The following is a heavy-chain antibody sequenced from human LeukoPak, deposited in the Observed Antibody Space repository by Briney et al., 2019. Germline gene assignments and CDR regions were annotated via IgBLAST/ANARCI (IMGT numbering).Heavy chain of an antibody. CDR2: IYYSGST. D-gene: IGHD2/OR15-2a*01. CDR3: ARGRGIFYVVGIGRPEYFDY. V-gene: IGHV4-59*12. CDR1: GGSISSYY. J-gene: IGHJ4*02. Sequence: PSETLSLTCTVSGGSISSYYWSWIRQPPGKGLEWIGYIYYSGSTNYNPSLKSRVTISVDTSKNQFSLKLSSVTAADTAVYYCARGRGIFYVVGIGRPEYFDYWGQGTLVTVSS.